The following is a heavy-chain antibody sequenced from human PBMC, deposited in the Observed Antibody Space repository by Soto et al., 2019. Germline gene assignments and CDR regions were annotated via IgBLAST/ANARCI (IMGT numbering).Heavy chain of an antibody. V-gene: IGHV3-23*01. J-gene: IGHJ6*02. CDR1: GFTFSGYA. CDR2: ISTSGGTT. Sequence: EVQLLESGGGLVQPGGSLRLSCAASGFTFSGYAMSWVRQAPGKGLEWVSSISTSGGTTYYADSVKGRFTISRDNSNNTLYLQMNSLRAEDTAVYYCSLADRYYGMDVWGLGTTVTVSS. D-gene: IGHD2-21*01. CDR3: SLADRYYGMDV.